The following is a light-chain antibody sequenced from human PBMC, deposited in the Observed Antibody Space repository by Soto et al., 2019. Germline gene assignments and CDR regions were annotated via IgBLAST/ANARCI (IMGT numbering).Light chain of an antibody. Sequence: DIQVTQSPSSLSASVGDRVTITCRASQDIGNDLGWYQQEPGKAPRRLIYSASNVQRGVPSRFSGSRSGTEFTLTISSLQPEDFVTYHCLQHKTFPWTFGQGTKVEMK. CDR1: QDIGND. CDR2: SAS. V-gene: IGKV1-17*01. CDR3: LQHKTFPWT. J-gene: IGKJ1*01.